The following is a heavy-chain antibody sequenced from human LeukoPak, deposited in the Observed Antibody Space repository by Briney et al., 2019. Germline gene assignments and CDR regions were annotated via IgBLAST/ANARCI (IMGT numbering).Heavy chain of an antibody. CDR1: GGSISSYY. CDR2: IYYSGST. J-gene: IGHJ6*02. CDR3: ARSQIQSVNYGMDV. Sequence: SETLSLTCTVSGGSISSYYWSWIRQPLGKGLEWIGYIYYSGSTNYNPSLKSRVTISVDTSKNQFSLKLSSVTAADTAVYYCARSQIQSVNYGMDVWGQGTTVTVSS. V-gene: IGHV4-59*01.